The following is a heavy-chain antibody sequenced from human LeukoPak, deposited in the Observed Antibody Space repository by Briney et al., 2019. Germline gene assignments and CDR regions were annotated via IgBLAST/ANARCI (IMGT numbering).Heavy chain of an antibody. J-gene: IGHJ4*02. V-gene: IGHV1-2*02. CDR2: INPNSGGT. Sequence: ASVKVSCKASGYTFTGYYMHWVRQAPGQGLEWMGWINPNSGGTNYARKFQGRVTMTRDTSISTAYMELSRLRSDDTAVYYCARARSLVGATLDYWGQGTLVTVSS. D-gene: IGHD1-26*01. CDR1: GYTFTGYY. CDR3: ARARSLVGATLDY.